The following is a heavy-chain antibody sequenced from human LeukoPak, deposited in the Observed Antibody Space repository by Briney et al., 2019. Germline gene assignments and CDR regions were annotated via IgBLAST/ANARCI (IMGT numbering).Heavy chain of an antibody. D-gene: IGHD2-15*01. CDR1: GFTFSSYA. J-gene: IGHJ4*02. CDR3: AKDIIGYCSGGSCPDDSFDY. V-gene: IGHV3-23*01. CDR2: ISGSGGST. Sequence: TGGSLRLSCAASGFTFSSYAMSWVRQAPGKGLEWVSAISGSGGSTYYADSVKGRFTISRDNSKNTLYLQMNSLRAEDTAVYYCAKDIIGYCSGGSCPDDSFDYWGQGTLVTVSS.